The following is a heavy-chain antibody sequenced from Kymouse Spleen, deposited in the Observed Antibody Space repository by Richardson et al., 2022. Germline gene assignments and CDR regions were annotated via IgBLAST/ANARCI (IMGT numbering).Heavy chain of an antibody. Sequence: EVQLVESGGGLVQPGGSLRLSCAASGFTFSSYAMSWVRQAPGKGLEWVSAISGSGGSTYYADSVKGRFTISRDNSKNTLYLQMNSLRAEDTAVYYCAKVRITMVRGVDYYGMDVWGQGTTVTVSS. CDR1: GFTFSSYA. CDR2: ISGSGGST. V-gene: IGHV3-23*04. D-gene: IGHD3-10*01. CDR3: AKVRITMVRGVDYYGMDV. J-gene: IGHJ6*02.